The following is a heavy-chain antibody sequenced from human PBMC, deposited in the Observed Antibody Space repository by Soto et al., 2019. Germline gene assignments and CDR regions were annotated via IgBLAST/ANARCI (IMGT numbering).Heavy chain of an antibody. J-gene: IGHJ3*02. CDR3: SGLRRWVGATSDRAFDI. V-gene: IGHV3-23*01. Sequence: EAQLLESGGDLVQPGGSLRLSCAASGFTFSSYAMSWVRQAPGKGLEWVSAISGSGGSTYYADSVKGRFTISRDNSKNTVFLQMNRLRADETAVYYCSGLRRWVGATSDRAFDIWGQGTMVTVSS. CDR2: ISGSGGST. D-gene: IGHD1-26*01. CDR1: GFTFSSYA.